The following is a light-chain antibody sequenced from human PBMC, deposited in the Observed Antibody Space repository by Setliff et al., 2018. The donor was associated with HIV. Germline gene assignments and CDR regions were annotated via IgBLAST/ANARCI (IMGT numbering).Light chain of an antibody. J-gene: IGLJ3*02. V-gene: IGLV7-46*01. Sequence: QAVVTQEPPLTVSPGGTVTLTCGSSTGAVTSGLYPYWFQQKPGQAPRTLIYDTSNKHSWTPARFSGSLLGGKAALTLSGAQPEDEADYYCFLSYSGARRVFGGGTKVTVL. CDR2: DTS. CDR1: TGAVTSGLY. CDR3: FLSYSGARRV.